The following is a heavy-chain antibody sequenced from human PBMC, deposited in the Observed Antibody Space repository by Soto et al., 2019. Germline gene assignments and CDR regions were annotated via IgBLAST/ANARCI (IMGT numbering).Heavy chain of an antibody. CDR3: ARTTVVSGTPDFDY. CDR2: ISYGGINN. CDR1: GFTFSNFP. J-gene: IGHJ4*02. Sequence: QVQLVESGGGVVQPGRSLSLSCAASGFTFSNFPMHWVRQAPGKGLEWVAVISYGGINNYYADSVKGRFTISRDDSKNTVYLQMNGLRPEDTAVYFCARTTVVSGTPDFDYWGQGTLVTVSS. D-gene: IGHD4-4*01. V-gene: IGHV3-30-3*01.